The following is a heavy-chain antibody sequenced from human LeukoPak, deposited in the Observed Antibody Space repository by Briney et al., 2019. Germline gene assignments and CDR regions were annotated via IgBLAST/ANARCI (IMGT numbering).Heavy chain of an antibody. J-gene: IGHJ4*02. CDR3: ARVSGWPWDH. CDR2: ISLSSTTI. CDR1: GFTFSSYS. V-gene: IGHV3-48*02. D-gene: IGHD2-15*01. Sequence: GGSLRLSCAASGFTFSSYSMTWVRQAPGKGLEWVSYISLSSTTIYYADSVKGRSTISRDDAKNTLYLQMNSLRDEDTAVYYCARVSGWPWDHWGQGTLVTVSS.